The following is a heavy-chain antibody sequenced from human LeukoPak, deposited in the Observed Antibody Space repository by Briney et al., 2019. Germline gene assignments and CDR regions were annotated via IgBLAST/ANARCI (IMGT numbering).Heavy chain of an antibody. V-gene: IGHV3-23*01. CDR2: ISGSGGST. D-gene: IGHD2-2*01. Sequence: QTGGSLRLSCAASEFSVGSNYMTWVRQAPGKGLEWVSAISGSGGSTYYADSVKGRFTISRDNSKNTLYLQMNSLRAEDTAVYYCAKGYCSSTSCYGYYYYCYMDVWGKGTTVTISS. CDR1: EFSVGSNY. CDR3: AKGYCSSTSCYGYYYYCYMDV. J-gene: IGHJ6*03.